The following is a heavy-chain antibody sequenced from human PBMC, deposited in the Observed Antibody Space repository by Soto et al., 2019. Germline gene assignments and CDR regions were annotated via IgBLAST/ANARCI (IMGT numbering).Heavy chain of an antibody. CDR2: ISGSGGST. D-gene: IGHD3-22*01. J-gene: IGHJ4*02. CDR1: GFTFSSYA. Sequence: GGSLRLSCAASGFTFSSYAMSWVRQAPGKGLEWVSAISGSGGSTYYADSVKGRFTISRDNSKNTLYLQMNSLRAEDTAVYYCAKYHYDSSGSPGSAFDYWGQGTLVTVSS. V-gene: IGHV3-23*01. CDR3: AKYHYDSSGSPGSAFDY.